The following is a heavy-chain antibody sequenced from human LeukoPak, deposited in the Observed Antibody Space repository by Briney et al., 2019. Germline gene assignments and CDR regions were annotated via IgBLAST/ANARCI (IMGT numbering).Heavy chain of an antibody. CDR1: GYSFTSYW. CDR3: ASRLGYSGSCSYYFDY. V-gene: IGHV5-51*01. J-gene: IGHJ4*02. CDR2: IYPGDSDT. Sequence: GESLQISCKGSGYSFTSYWIGWVRQMPGKGLEWMGIIYPGDSDTRYSPSFQGQVTISADKSISTAYLQWSSLKASDTAMYYCASRLGYSGSCSYYFDYWGQGTLVTVSA. D-gene: IGHD1-26*01.